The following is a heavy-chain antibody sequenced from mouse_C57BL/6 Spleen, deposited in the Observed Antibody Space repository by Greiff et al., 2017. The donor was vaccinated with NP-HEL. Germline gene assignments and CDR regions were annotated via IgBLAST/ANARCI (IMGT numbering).Heavy chain of an antibody. Sequence: EVQGVESGGGLVKPGGSLKLSCAASGFTFSDYGMHWVRQAPEKGLEWVAYISSGSSTIYHADTVKGRFTISRDKAKNTLFLQMTSLRSEDTAMYYCARLYGNYGYYARDYWGQGTSVTVSS. V-gene: IGHV5-17*01. J-gene: IGHJ4*01. CDR1: GFTFSDYG. D-gene: IGHD2-10*02. CDR2: ISSGSSTI. CDR3: ARLYGNYGYYARDY.